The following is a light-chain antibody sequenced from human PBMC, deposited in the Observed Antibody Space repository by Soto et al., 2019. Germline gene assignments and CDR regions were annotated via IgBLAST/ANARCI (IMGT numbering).Light chain of an antibody. CDR3: GTWDSGLSSGV. V-gene: IGLV1-51*02. CDR1: SSNIGNNY. J-gene: IGLJ3*02. Sequence: QSVLTQPPSVSAAPGQKVTISCSGSSSNIGNNYVSWYQQLPGTAPKLLIYENNLRPSGIPDRFSGSKSGTSATLGITGLQTGDEADYYCGTWDSGLSSGVFGVGTKLTVL. CDR2: ENN.